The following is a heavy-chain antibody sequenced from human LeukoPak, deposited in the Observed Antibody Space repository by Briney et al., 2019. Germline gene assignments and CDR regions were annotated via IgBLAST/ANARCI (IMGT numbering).Heavy chain of an antibody. Sequence: SVKVSCKASGGTFSSYAISWVRQAPGQGLEWMGGIIPTFGTANYAQKFQGRVTITTDESTSTAYMELSSLRSEDTAVYYCARDNWNYLVNWFDPWGQGTLVTVSS. D-gene: IGHD1-7*01. CDR1: GGTFSSYA. CDR3: ARDNWNYLVNWFDP. CDR2: IIPTFGTA. V-gene: IGHV1-69*05. J-gene: IGHJ5*02.